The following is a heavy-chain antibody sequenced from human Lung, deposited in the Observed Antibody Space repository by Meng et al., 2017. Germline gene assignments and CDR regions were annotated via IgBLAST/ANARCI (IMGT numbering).Heavy chain of an antibody. V-gene: IGHV3-15*01. Sequence: EVQLVGSGGVFVKAGGSLRLSCAASGFTFSNAWMTWVRQAPGKGLEWIGRMKSNVDGGTVDYAAAVKGRFFISRDDSENTFYLQMNSLKTEDTAVYYCSGHVDYWGHGTLVTVSS. CDR2: MKSNVDGGTV. CDR1: GFTFSNAW. J-gene: IGHJ4*01. CDR3: SGHVDY.